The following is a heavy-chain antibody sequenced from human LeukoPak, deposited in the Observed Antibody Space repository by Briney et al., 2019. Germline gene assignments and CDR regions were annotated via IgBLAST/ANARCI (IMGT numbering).Heavy chain of an antibody. CDR1: GYTFTSHG. CDR2: VSPYNGDT. CDR3: ASSAAVAGTNEYFQH. Sequence: ASVKVSCKASGYTFTSHGISWVRQAPGQGLEYMGWVSPYNGDTNYAQKLQGRVTMTTDTSTSTAYMELRSLRSDDTAVYYCASSAAVAGTNEYFQHWGQGTLVTVSS. V-gene: IGHV1-18*01. J-gene: IGHJ1*01. D-gene: IGHD6-19*01.